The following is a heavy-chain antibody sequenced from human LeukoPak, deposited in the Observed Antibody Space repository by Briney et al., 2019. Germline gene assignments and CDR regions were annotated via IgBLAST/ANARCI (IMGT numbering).Heavy chain of an antibody. D-gene: IGHD6-19*01. CDR3: ARESIAVAGAPFDY. J-gene: IGHJ4*02. CDR1: GFTFSSYE. CDR2: ISSGSTI. V-gene: IGHV3-48*03. Sequence: GGSLRLSCAASGFTFSSYEMNWVRQAPGKGLEWVSYISSGSTIYDANSVKGRFTISRDNAKNSLYLQMNSLRAEDTAVYYCARESIAVAGAPFDYWGQGTLVTVSS.